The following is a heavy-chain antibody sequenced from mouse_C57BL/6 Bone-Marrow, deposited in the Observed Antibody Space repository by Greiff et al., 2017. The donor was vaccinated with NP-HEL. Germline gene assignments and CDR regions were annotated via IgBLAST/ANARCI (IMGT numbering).Heavy chain of an antibody. D-gene: IGHD2-3*01. V-gene: IGHV5-4*01. CDR2: ISDGGSYT. Sequence: EVQLQESGGGLVKPGGSLKLSCAASGFTFSSYAMSWVRQTPEKRLEWVATISDGGSYTYYPDNVKGRFTISRDNAKNNLYLQMSHLKSEDTAMYYCARDRDGYYWYFDVWGTGTTVTVSS. CDR1: GFTFSSYA. J-gene: IGHJ1*03. CDR3: ARDRDGYYWYFDV.